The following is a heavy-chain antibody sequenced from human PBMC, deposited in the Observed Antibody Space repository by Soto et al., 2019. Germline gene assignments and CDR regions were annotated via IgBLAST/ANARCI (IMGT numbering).Heavy chain of an antibody. V-gene: IGHV3-74*01. Sequence: GGSLRLSCAASGFTFSNYWMQWVRQAPGKGLVWVSRINSDGTSTTYADSVKGRFTNSRDNAKNTLYVQMTGLRTEDTAVYYCVRDISGWAGWFHPWGEVTLVTVFS. CDR2: INSDGTST. D-gene: IGHD6-19*01. J-gene: IGHJ5*02. CDR1: GFTFSNYW. CDR3: VRDISGWAGWFHP.